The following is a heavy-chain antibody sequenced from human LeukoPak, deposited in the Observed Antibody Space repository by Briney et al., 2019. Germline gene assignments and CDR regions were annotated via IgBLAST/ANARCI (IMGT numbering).Heavy chain of an antibody. D-gene: IGHD4-17*01. Sequence: SETLSLTCTVPGGSISSYYWSWIRQPPGKGLEWIGYIYYSGSTNYNPSLKSRVTISVDTSKNQFSLKLSSVTAADTAVYYCARGEGYGDYYFDYWGQGTLVTVSS. CDR3: ARGEGYGDYYFDY. V-gene: IGHV4-59*01. CDR2: IYYSGST. CDR1: GGSISSYY. J-gene: IGHJ4*02.